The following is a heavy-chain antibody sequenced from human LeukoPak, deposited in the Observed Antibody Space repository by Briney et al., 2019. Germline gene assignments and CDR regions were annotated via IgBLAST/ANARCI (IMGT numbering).Heavy chain of an antibody. CDR2: IYPGDSDT. J-gene: IGHJ6*03. CDR1: GYSFTSYW. V-gene: IGHV5-51*01. CDR3: ARRNYYDSSGYYYGDYYYMDV. Sequence: GESLKISCKGPGYSFTSYWIGWVRQMPGKGLEWMGIIYPGDSDTRYSPSFQGQVTISADKSISTAYLQWSSLKASDTAMYYCARRNYYDSSGYYYGDYYYMDVWGKGTTVTVSS. D-gene: IGHD3-22*01.